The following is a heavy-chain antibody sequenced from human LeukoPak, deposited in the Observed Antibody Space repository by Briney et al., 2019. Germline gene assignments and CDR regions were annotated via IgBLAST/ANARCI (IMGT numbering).Heavy chain of an antibody. Sequence: GGSLRLSCEASGFTFSSYSMNWVRQAPGKGLEWISYISTSTTTIYYADSVKGRFTISRDNAKNSLYLQMNSLRAEDTAVYYCARAGRSGYSYGSGNSFDYWGQGTLVTVSS. V-gene: IGHV3-48*04. J-gene: IGHJ4*02. CDR2: ISTSTTTI. CDR3: ARAGRSGYSYGSGNSFDY. CDR1: GFTFSSYS. D-gene: IGHD5-18*01.